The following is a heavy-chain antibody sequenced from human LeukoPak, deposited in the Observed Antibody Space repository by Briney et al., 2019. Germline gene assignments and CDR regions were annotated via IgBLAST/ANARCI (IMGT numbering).Heavy chain of an antibody. CDR3: AKSSGYYGINFDY. D-gene: IGHD3-22*01. CDR1: GFTFSSYA. J-gene: IGHJ4*02. V-gene: IGHV3-23*01. CDR2: ISGSGGST. Sequence: HSGVSLRLSCAASGFTFSSYAMSWVRQAPGKGLEWVSAISGSGGSTYYADSVKGRFTISRDNSKNTLYLQMNSLRAEDTAVYYCAKSSGYYGINFDYWGQGTLVTVSS.